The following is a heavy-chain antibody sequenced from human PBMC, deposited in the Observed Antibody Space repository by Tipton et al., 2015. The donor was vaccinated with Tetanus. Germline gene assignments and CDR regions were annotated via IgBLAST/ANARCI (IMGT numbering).Heavy chain of an antibody. D-gene: IGHD2-15*01. CDR1: GDSITSSKYS. CDR2: VYHTGST. J-gene: IGHJ4*02. CDR3: ARGHLRGIVVAVFDY. V-gene: IGHV4-30-2*01. Sequence: TLSLTCTVSGDSITSSKYSWNWIRQPPGKGLEWIGYVYHTGSTYYKPSLKSRVTMSVDRSMTQFSLNLNPVTAADTAVYYCARGHLRGIVVAVFDYWGQGTLVSVSS.